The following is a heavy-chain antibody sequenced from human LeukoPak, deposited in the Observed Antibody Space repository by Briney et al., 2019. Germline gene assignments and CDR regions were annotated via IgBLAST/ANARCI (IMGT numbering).Heavy chain of an antibody. CDR1: GGSFSGYY. Sequence: SETLSLTCAVYGGSFSGYYWSWIRQPPGKGLEWIGEINHSGSTNYNPSLKSRVSISVDTSKNQFSLKLSPVTAADTAVYYCARVEAAAGINYWGQGTLVTVSS. CDR3: ARVEAAAGINY. CDR2: INHSGST. V-gene: IGHV4-34*01. D-gene: IGHD6-13*01. J-gene: IGHJ4*02.